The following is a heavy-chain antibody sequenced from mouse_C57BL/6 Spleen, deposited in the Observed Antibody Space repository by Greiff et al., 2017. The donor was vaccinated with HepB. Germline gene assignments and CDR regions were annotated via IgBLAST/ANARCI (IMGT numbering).Heavy chain of an antibody. CDR2: IDPSDSYT. D-gene: IGHD2-3*01. CDR3: ARSFDGYYSY. J-gene: IGHJ3*01. V-gene: IGHV1-50*01. Sequence: VQLQQPGAELVKPGASVKLSCKASGYTFTSYWMQWVKQRPGQGLEWIGEIDPSDSYTNYNQKFKGKATLTVDTSSSTAYMQLSSLTSEGSAVYYCARSFDGYYSYWGQGTLVTVSA. CDR1: GYTFTSYW.